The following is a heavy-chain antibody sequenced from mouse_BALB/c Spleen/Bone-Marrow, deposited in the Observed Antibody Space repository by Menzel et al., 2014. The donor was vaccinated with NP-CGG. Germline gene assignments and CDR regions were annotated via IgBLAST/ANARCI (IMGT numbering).Heavy chain of an antibody. Sequence: EVKVVESGGGLVQPGGSLRLSCAPSGFTFTDYYMSWVRQPPGKALEWLGFIRNKANGYTTEYSASVKGRFTISRDNSQSILYLQMSTLRAEDSATYYCARDDYYAMDYWGQGTSVTVSS. CDR2: IRNKANGYTT. J-gene: IGHJ4*01. CDR1: GFTFTDYY. V-gene: IGHV7-3*02. CDR3: ARDDYYAMDY.